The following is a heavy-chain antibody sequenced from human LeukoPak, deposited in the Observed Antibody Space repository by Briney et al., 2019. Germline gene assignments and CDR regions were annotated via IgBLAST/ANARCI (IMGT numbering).Heavy chain of an antibody. CDR1: GSTFSSYA. V-gene: IGHV3-23*01. J-gene: IGHJ4*02. Sequence: PGGSLRLSCAASGSTFSSYAMSWVRRAPGKGLEWVSAISGSGGSTYYADSVKGRFTISRDNSKNTLYLQMNSLRAEDTAVYYCAKPRIEYSGSYFDYWGQGTLVTVSS. CDR2: ISGSGGST. CDR3: AKPRIEYSGSYFDY. D-gene: IGHD1-26*01.